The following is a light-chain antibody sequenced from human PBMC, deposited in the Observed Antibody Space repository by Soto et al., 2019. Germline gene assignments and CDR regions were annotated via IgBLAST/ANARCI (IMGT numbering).Light chain of an antibody. CDR2: GAS. J-gene: IGKJ2*01. CDR3: QQYTNWPYT. CDR1: QSVGSN. Sequence: EIVMTQSPATLSVSPGERASLSSRASQSVGSNLAWYQQTAGQAPRLLIYGASTRATGIPARFSGSGSGTEFTLTISSLQSEDFAVYSCQQYTNWPYTFGQGTKVEIK. V-gene: IGKV3-15*01.